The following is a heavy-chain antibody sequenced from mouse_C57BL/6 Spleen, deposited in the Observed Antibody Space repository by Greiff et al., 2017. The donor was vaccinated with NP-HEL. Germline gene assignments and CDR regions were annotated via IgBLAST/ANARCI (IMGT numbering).Heavy chain of an antibody. CDR2: ISYSGST. D-gene: IGHD4-1*01. Sequence: EVQLVESGPGMVKPSQSLSLTCTVTGYSITSGYDWHWIRHFPGNKLEWMGYISYSGSTNYNPSLKSRISITHDTSKNHFFLKLNSVTTEDTATYYCARGELGRGWYFDVWGTGTTVTVSS. CDR1: GYSITSGYD. V-gene: IGHV3-1*01. J-gene: IGHJ1*03. CDR3: ARGELGRGWYFDV.